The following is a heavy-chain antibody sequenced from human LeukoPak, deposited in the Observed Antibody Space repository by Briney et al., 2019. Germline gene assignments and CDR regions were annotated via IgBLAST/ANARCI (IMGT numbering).Heavy chain of an antibody. J-gene: IGHJ5*02. CDR2: ISYDGSNK. Sequence: PGGPLRLSCAASGFTFSSYAMHWVRQAPGKGLEWVAVISYDGSNKYYADSVKGRFTISRDNSKNTLYLQMNSLRAEDTAVYYCARDGMVRGVITLNWFDPWGQGTLVTVSS. CDR1: GFTFSSYA. CDR3: ARDGMVRGVITLNWFDP. D-gene: IGHD3-10*01. V-gene: IGHV3-30*04.